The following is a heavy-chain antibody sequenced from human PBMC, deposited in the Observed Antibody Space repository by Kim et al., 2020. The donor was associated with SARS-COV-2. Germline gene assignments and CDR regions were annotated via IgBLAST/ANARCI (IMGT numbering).Heavy chain of an antibody. D-gene: IGHD4-17*01. Sequence: GGSLRLSCAASGFTFSNAWMSWVRQAPGKGLEWVGRIKSKTDGGTTDYAAPVKGRFTISRDDSKNTLYLQMNSLKTEDTAVYYCTTDNLRNHYYYYYMDVWGKGTTVTVSS. CDR2: IKSKTDGGTT. CDR1: GFTFSNAW. CDR3: TTDNLRNHYYYYYMDV. V-gene: IGHV3-15*01. J-gene: IGHJ6*03.